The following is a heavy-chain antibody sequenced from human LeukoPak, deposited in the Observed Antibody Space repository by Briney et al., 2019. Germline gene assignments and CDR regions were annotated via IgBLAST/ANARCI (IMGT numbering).Heavy chain of an antibody. CDR3: AKSAFDI. CDR1: GFTFSNYN. CDR2: ISSSSKTI. Sequence: GGSLRLSCAASGFTFSNYNMNWVRQAPGKGLEWVSYISSSSKTIYYADSVKVRFTISRDNSTHTLYLQMNGLRVEDTAVYYCAKSAFDIWGEGTMVTVSS. V-gene: IGHV3-48*01. J-gene: IGHJ3*02.